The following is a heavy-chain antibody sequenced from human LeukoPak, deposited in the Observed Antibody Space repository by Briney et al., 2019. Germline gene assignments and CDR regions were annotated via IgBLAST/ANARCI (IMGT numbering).Heavy chain of an antibody. CDR1: GFTVNNNY. Sequence: GGSLRLSCAASGFTVNNNYMTWVRQAPGKGLECVSVIDPGGSTYYTDSVKGRLTFSRDTSKNTLYLQMNSLRAEDTAVYYCARGAGMSWGQGTMVTVSS. CDR3: ARGAGMS. J-gene: IGHJ3*01. V-gene: IGHV3-53*01. CDR2: IDPGGST.